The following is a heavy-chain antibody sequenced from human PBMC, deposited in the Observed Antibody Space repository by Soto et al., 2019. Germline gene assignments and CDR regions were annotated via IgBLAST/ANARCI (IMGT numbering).Heavy chain of an antibody. J-gene: IGHJ3*02. D-gene: IGHD2-21*02. CDR2: IFSNDEK. Sequence: KESGPVLVKPTETLTLTCTVSGFSLSNARMVVSWIRQPPGKALEWLAHIFSNDEKSYSTSLKSRLTISKDTSKGQVVLTMTNMDPVATATYYCARITATAHDAFDIWGQGTMVTVSS. CDR1: GFSLSNARMV. V-gene: IGHV2-26*01. CDR3: ARITATAHDAFDI.